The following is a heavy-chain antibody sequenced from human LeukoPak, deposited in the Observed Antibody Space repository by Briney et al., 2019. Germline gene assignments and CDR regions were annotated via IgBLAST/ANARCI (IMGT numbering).Heavy chain of an antibody. V-gene: IGHV3-30*02. Sequence: PGGSLRLSRAASGFTFSSYGMHWVRQAPGKGLEWVAFIRYDGSNKYYADSVKGRFTISRDNSKNTLYLQMNSLRAEDTAVYYCARPYSSTPQYYYYYYMDVWGKGTTVTVSS. J-gene: IGHJ6*03. D-gene: IGHD6-13*01. CDR2: IRYDGSNK. CDR3: ARPYSSTPQYYYYYYMDV. CDR1: GFTFSSYG.